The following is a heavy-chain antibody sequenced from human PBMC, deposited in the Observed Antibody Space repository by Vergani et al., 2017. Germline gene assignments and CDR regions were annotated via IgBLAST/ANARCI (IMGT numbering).Heavy chain of an antibody. CDR3: ANDPDGDRLSTN. J-gene: IGHJ4*02. V-gene: IGHV1-18*01. CDR1: GYTFISYA. D-gene: IGHD4-17*01. CDR2: ISVYSGDT. Sequence: QVQLVQSGAEVKKPGASVKVSCKTSGYTFISYAISWVRQTPGQGLEWMGWISVYSGDTNYAQKLQGRVTMTTDTSTSTAYMELRSLTPDDTAVYYCANDPDGDRLSTNWGQGTLVTVSS.